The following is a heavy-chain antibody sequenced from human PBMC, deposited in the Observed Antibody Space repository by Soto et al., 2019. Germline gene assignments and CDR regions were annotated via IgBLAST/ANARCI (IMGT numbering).Heavy chain of an antibody. J-gene: IGHJ4*02. CDR2: IYYSGST. CDR1: GGSISSYY. CDR3: ARGEYDSSGSNFDY. Sequence: PSETLSLTCTVSGGSISSYYWSWIRQPPGKGLEWIGYIYYSGSTNYNPSLKSRVTISVDTSKNQFSLKLSSVTAADTAVYYCARGEYDSSGSNFDYWGQGTLVTVSS. V-gene: IGHV4-59*01. D-gene: IGHD3-22*01.